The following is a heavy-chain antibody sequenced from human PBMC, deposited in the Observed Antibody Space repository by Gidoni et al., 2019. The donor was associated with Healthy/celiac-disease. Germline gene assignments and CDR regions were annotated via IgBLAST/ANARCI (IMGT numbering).Heavy chain of an antibody. CDR3: ARDKKLWSGVKAYYYYMDV. J-gene: IGHJ6*03. D-gene: IGHD3-3*01. CDR1: GGSIRSYH. CDR2: IYYSGST. Sequence: QVQLQASGPGLVKPSETLSLTCTVSGGSIRSYHWSWIRQPPGKGLEWIGYIYYSGSTNYNPSLKSRVTISVDTSKNQFSLKLSSVTAADTAVYYCARDKKLWSGVKAYYYYMDVWGKGTTVTVSS. V-gene: IGHV4-59*01.